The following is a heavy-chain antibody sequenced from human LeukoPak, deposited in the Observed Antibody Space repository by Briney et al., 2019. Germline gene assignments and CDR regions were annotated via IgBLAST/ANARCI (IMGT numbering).Heavy chain of an antibody. CDR2: INYIGST. D-gene: IGHD3-22*01. CDR3: AREWLN. CDR1: GGSISSNSYY. J-gene: IGHJ4*02. V-gene: IGHV4-31*03. Sequence: PSETLSLTCTVSGGSISSNSYYWSWIRQHPGKGLDWIGHINYIGSTYYNPSLKSRLTISVDTSKNEFSLQLSYVTAADTAVYYCAREWLNWGQGTLVTVSS.